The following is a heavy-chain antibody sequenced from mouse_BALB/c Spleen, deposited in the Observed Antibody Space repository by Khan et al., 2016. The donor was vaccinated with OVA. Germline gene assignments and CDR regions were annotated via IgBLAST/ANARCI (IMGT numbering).Heavy chain of an antibody. CDR1: GFSLTTYG. CDR3: ARQPYYHYNILDY. J-gene: IGHJ4*01. V-gene: IGHV2-6-1*01. CDR2: IWSDGNT. D-gene: IGHD2-4*01. Sequence: QVQLQQSGPGLAAPSQSLSITCTISGFSLTTYGVHWVRQPPGKGLEWLAVIWSDGNTNYNSAPKSRLTITKDNSQSQVFLKMNSLQTDDTAIYFCARQPYYHYNILDYWGQGTSGTVSS.